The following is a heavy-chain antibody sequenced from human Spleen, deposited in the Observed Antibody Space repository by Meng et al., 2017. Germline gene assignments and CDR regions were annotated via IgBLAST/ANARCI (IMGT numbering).Heavy chain of an antibody. Sequence: GESLKISCAASGFTFSSYSMNWVRQAPGKGLEWVSSISSSSSYIYYADSVKGRFTISRDNSKNTLDLQMNSLRAEDTAVYYCAKANSGFYFSTDYWGQGNLVTVSS. V-gene: IGHV3-21*04. CDR1: GFTFSSYS. J-gene: IGHJ4*02. CDR3: AKANSGFYFSTDY. CDR2: ISSSSSYI. D-gene: IGHD3-22*01.